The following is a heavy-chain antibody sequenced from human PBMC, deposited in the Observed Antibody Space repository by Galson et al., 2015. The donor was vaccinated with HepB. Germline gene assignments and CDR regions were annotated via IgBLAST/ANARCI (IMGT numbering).Heavy chain of an antibody. Sequence: SETLSLTCAVYGGSFSGYYWSWIRQPPGKGLEWIGEINHSGSTNYNPSLKSRVTISVDTSKNQFSLKLSSVTAADTAVYYCARAGAEPRNIVVVPAATASFDYWGQGTLVTVSS. D-gene: IGHD2-2*01. CDR3: ARAGAEPRNIVVVPAATASFDY. V-gene: IGHV4-34*01. CDR2: INHSGST. J-gene: IGHJ4*02. CDR1: GGSFSGYY.